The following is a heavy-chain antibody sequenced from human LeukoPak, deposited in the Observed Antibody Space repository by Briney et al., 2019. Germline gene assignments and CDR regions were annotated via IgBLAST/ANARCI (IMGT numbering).Heavy chain of an antibody. CDR2: ISGSGGST. D-gene: IGHD3-10*01. Sequence: GRSLRLSCAASGFTFSSYAMSWVRQAPGKGLEWVSAISGSGGSTYYADSVKGRFTISRDNSKNTLYLQMNSLRAEDTAVYYCAKLASITMVRGVTVPHFDYWGQGTLVTVSS. J-gene: IGHJ4*02. V-gene: IGHV3-23*01. CDR3: AKLASITMVRGVTVPHFDY. CDR1: GFTFSSYA.